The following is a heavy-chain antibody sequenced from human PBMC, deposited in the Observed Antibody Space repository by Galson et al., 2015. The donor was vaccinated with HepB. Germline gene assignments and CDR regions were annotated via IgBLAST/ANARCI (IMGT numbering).Heavy chain of an antibody. D-gene: IGHD3-3*01. CDR3: AKPHNYEFWSGPPIAFDY. CDR2: ISDSGGST. V-gene: IGHV3-23*01. CDR1: GFTFRSYA. J-gene: IGHJ4*02. Sequence: SLRLSCAASGFTFRSYAMTWVRQAPGQGLEWVSAISDSGGSTYFADSVKGRFTISRDNSKTTLCLQMNSLRAEDTAVYFYAKPHNYEFWSGPPIAFDYWGQGTLVTVSS.